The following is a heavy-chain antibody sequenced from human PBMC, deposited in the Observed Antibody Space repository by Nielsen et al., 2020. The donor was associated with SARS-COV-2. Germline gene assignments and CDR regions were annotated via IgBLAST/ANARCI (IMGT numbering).Heavy chain of an antibody. J-gene: IGHJ4*02. CDR3: ARGRGRYSSGPIDY. V-gene: IGHV4-34*01. CDR2: INHSGST. Sequence: WIRQPPGKGLEWIGEINHSGSTNYNPPLKSRVTISVDTSKNQFSLKLSSVTAADTAVYYCARGRGRYSSGPIDYWGQGTLVTVSS. D-gene: IGHD6-19*01.